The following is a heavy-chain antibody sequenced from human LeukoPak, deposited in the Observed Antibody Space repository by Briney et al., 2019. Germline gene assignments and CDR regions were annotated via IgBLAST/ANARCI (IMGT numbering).Heavy chain of an antibody. CDR3: LKGWELRFDAFDI. Sequence: GGSLRLSCSASGFTFSSYVMHWVRQAPGKGLEYLSAISTTGGTTYYADSVKGRFTISRGNSKNTLYLQMNVLRAEDTAVYYCLKGWELRFDAFDIWGQGTMVTVSS. CDR2: ISTTGGTT. CDR1: GFTFSSYV. D-gene: IGHD4-23*01. V-gene: IGHV3-64D*08. J-gene: IGHJ3*02.